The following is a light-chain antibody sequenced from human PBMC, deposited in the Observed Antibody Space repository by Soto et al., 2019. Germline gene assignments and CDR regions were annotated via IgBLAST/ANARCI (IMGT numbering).Light chain of an antibody. CDR2: DVS. V-gene: IGLV2-11*01. CDR3: CSYAGSYTS. Sequence: QSALTQPRSVSGSPGQSVTISRAGTSSDVGGYNYVSWYQQHPGKAPKLMIYDVSKRPSGVPDRFSGSKSGNTASLTISGLQAEDEADYYCCSYAGSYTSFGTGTKVTVL. J-gene: IGLJ1*01. CDR1: SSDVGGYNY.